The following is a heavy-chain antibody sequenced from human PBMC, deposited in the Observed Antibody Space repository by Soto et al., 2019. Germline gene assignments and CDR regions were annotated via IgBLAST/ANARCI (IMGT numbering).Heavy chain of an antibody. J-gene: IGHJ4*02. V-gene: IGHV3-23*01. CDR2: ISGIGGRT. D-gene: IGHD6-19*01. CDR1: RFTFSTYA. CDR3: AKIAEAVAGTVYGY. Sequence: EVQLLESGGGLVQPGGSLRLSCAVSRFTFSTYAMGWVRQAPGKGLEWVSNISGIGGRTYYADSVKGRFTISRDNSKNTLYLQMNSLRAEDTAVYYCAKIAEAVAGTVYGYWGQGTLVTVSS.